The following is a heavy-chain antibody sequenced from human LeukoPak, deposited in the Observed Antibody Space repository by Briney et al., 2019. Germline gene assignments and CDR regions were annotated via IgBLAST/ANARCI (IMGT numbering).Heavy chain of an antibody. CDR2: IHRTGST. CDR1: NGSIGSYY. Sequence: SETLSLTCTVSNGSIGSYYWTWIRQPAGKGLEWIGRIHRTGSTNYNPSLTSRVIMSVDTSKNQFSLRLTSVTAADTAVYYCAREGARDDFVVVPAALDFWGLGTLVTVSS. V-gene: IGHV4-4*07. J-gene: IGHJ4*02. D-gene: IGHD2-2*01. CDR3: AREGARDDFVVVPAALDF.